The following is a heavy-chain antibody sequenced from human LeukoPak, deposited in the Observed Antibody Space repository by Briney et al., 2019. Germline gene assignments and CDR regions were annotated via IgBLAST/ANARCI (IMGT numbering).Heavy chain of an antibody. CDR2: ISGSGGST. CDR3: AKDPTAGYSIIYYFDY. J-gene: IGHJ4*02. D-gene: IGHD6-13*01. V-gene: IGHV3-23*01. Sequence: GSLRLSCAASGFTFSSYAMSWVRQAPGKGLEWVSAISGSGGSTYYADSVKGRFTISRDNSKNTLYLQMNSLRAEDTAVYYCAKDPTAGYSIIYYFDYWGQGTLVTVSS. CDR1: GFTFSSYA.